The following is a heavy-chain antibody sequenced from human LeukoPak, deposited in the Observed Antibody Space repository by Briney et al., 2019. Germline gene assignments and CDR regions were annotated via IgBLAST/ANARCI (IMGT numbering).Heavy chain of an antibody. Sequence: SGTLPLTCTVSGGSISSYYWSWIRQPAGKGLEWIGRIYTSGSTNYNPSLKSRVTMSVDTSKNQFSLKLSPVTAADTAVYYCARGGSDGYYFDYWGQGTLVTVSS. D-gene: IGHD1-26*01. CDR2: IYTSGST. V-gene: IGHV4-4*07. CDR1: GGSISSYY. CDR3: ARGGSDGYYFDY. J-gene: IGHJ4*02.